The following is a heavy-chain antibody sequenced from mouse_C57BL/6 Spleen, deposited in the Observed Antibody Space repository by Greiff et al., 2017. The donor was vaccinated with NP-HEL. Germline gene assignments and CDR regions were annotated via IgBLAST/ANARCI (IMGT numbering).Heavy chain of an antibody. D-gene: IGHD2-4*01. CDR1: GFNITDYY. V-gene: IGHV14-2*01. Sequence: VHVKQSGAELVKPGASVTLSCTASGFNITDYYMHWVKQRTEQGLEWIGRLDPEDGETKYAPKFQGKATITADTTSNTAYLQLSSLTSEDTAVYYCARSFYYDYGRSGFDYWGQGTTLTVSS. J-gene: IGHJ2*01. CDR3: ARSFYYDYGRSGFDY. CDR2: LDPEDGET.